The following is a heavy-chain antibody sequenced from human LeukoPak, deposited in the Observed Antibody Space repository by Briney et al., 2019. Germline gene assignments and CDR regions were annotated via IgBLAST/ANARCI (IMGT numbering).Heavy chain of an antibody. CDR3: ATDGAGFDT. CDR2: INIGGTNT. J-gene: IGHJ5*02. Sequence: GGCLRLSCAAYGFTFNDYYISSIRQAPGKGLGWLSYINIGGTNTNYADSVKGRFTISRDNAKKSLYLEMNNLRAEDTAVYYCATDGAGFDTWGQGALVTVSS. CDR1: GFTFNDYY. D-gene: IGHD5-24*01. V-gene: IGHV3-11*01.